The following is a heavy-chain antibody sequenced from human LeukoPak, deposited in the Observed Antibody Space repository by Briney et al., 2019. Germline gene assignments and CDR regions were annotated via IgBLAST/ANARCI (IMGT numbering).Heavy chain of an antibody. J-gene: IGHJ4*02. Sequence: SETLSLTCAVSGGSFSDYDWSWIRQPPGKGLEWIGEINHSGSTNDNPSLKSRVTMSVDTSKSQFSLNLRSVTAADTAVYYCARYVPVKTGTTRASFDSWGQGTLVTVSS. CDR1: GGSFSDYD. D-gene: IGHD1-1*01. CDR3: ARYVPVKTGTTRASFDS. CDR2: INHSGST. V-gene: IGHV4-34*01.